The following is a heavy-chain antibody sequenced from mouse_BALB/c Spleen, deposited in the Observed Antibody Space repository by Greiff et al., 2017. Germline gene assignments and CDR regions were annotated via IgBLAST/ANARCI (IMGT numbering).Heavy chain of an antibody. CDR2: IRNKANGYTT. CDR1: GFTFTDYY. D-gene: IGHD1-1*02. CDR3: AREGGGYLDY. Sequence: EVMLLESGGGLVQPGGSLRLSCATSGFTFTDYYMSWVRQPPGKALEWLGFIRNKANGYTTEYSASVKGRFTITRDNSQSILHLQMNTLRAEDSATCDGAREGGGYLDYWGQGTTLTVSS. J-gene: IGHJ2*01. V-gene: IGHV7-3*02.